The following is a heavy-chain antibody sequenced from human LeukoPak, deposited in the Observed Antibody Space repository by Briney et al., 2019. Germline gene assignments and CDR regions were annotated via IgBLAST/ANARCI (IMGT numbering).Heavy chain of an antibody. CDR1: GGSISSSNW. CDR3: ARRNYYGSGSYNYFDY. J-gene: IGHJ4*02. Sequence: PSGTLSLTCAVSGGSISSSNWWSWVRQPPGKGLEWIGEIYHSGSTNYNPSLKSRVTISVDKSKNQFSLKLGSVTAADTAVYYCARRNYYGSGSYNYFDYWGQGTLVTVSS. CDR2: IYHSGST. V-gene: IGHV4-4*02. D-gene: IGHD3-10*01.